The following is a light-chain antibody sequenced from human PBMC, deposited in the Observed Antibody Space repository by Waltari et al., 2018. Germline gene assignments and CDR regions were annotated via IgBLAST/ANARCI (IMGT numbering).Light chain of an antibody. CDR3: SAYTTSGTYVA. V-gene: IGLV2-14*03. CDR2: DVY. J-gene: IGLJ2*01. CDR1: TIDLGNYNY. Sequence: QSALTQPASVSGSPGQSITISCTGTTIDLGNYNYVPWYQQHPGKAPRLLIYDVYNRPSGISRRFSGSKSGNTASLTISGLQAEDEAVYHCSAYTTSGTYVAFGGGTRVTV.